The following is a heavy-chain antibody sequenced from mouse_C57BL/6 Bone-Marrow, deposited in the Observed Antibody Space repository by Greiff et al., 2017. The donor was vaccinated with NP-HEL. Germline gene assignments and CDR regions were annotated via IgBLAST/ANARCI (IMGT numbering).Heavy chain of an antibody. CDR2: ISNGGGST. CDR1: GFTFSDYY. J-gene: IGHJ4*01. D-gene: IGHD2-14*01. Sequence: EVQVVESGGGLVQPGGSLKLSCAASGFTFSDYYMYWVRQTPEKRLEWVAYISNGGGSTYYPDTVKGRFTISRDNAKNTLYLQMSRLKSEDTAMYYCARQGNYRAMDYWGQGTSVTVSS. CDR3: ARQGNYRAMDY. V-gene: IGHV5-12*01.